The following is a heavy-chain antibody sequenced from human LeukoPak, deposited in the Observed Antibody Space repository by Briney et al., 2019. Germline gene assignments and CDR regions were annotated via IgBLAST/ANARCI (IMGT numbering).Heavy chain of an antibody. J-gene: IGHJ4*02. CDR2: IYYSGST. CDR1: GGSFSGYY. V-gene: IGHV4-31*11. D-gene: IGHD7-27*01. Sequence: SETLSLTCAVYGGSFSGYYWSWIRQHPGEGLEWIGYIYYSGSTYYNPSLKSRVTISVDTSKNQFSLKLSSVTAADTAVYYCARVGLGIGNDYWGQGTLVTVSS. CDR3: ARVGLGIGNDY.